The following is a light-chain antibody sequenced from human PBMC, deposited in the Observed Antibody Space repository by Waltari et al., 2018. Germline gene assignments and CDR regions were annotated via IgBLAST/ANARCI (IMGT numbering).Light chain of an antibody. V-gene: IGKV1-33*01. CDR2: DAS. J-gene: IGKJ3*01. CDR1: QDISNY. Sequence: DIQMTQSPSSLSASVGDRVTITCQASQDISNYLNWYQQKPGKAPKLLIYDASNLETGVPSRCSGSGSGTDFTFTISSLQPEDIATYYCQQYDNLPSFTFGPGTKVDIK. CDR3: QQYDNLPSFT.